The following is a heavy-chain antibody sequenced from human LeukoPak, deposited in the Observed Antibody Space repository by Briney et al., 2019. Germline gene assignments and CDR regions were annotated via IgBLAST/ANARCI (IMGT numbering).Heavy chain of an antibody. J-gene: IGHJ5*02. Sequence: GGSLRLSCAASGFTFDDYAMHWVRQAPGKGLEWVSGISWNSGSIGYADSVKGRFTISRDNAKNSLYLQMNSLRSEDTALYYCAKDFVGGTVTTGWFDPWGQGTLVTVSS. D-gene: IGHD4-17*01. CDR3: AKDFVGGTVTTGWFDP. CDR1: GFTFDDYA. V-gene: IGHV3-9*01. CDR2: ISWNSGSI.